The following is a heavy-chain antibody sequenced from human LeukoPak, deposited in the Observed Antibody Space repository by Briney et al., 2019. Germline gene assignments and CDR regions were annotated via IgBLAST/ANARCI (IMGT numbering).Heavy chain of an antibody. CDR2: IYSGGST. D-gene: IGHD3-10*01. V-gene: IGHV3-66*01. Sequence: GGSLRLSCAASGFTVSSNYMSWVRQDPGKGLEWVSVIYSGGSTYYADSVKGRFTISRDNSKNTLYLQMNSLRAEDTAVYYCASPSSGSFLFFSFDYWGQGTLVTVSS. CDR3: ASPSSGSFLFFSFDY. CDR1: GFTVSSNY. J-gene: IGHJ4*02.